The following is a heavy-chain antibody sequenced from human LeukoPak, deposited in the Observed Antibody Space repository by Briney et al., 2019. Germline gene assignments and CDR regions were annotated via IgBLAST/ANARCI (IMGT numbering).Heavy chain of an antibody. Sequence: PSETLSLTCAVSGYSISSGYYWGGIRQPPGKGLEWIGSIYHSGSTYYNPSLKSRVTISVDTSKNQFSLKLSSVTAADTAVYYCARGLQSLGYFDYWGQGTLVAVSS. J-gene: IGHJ4*02. D-gene: IGHD4-11*01. CDR2: IYHSGST. V-gene: IGHV4-38-2*01. CDR1: GYSISSGYY. CDR3: ARGLQSLGYFDY.